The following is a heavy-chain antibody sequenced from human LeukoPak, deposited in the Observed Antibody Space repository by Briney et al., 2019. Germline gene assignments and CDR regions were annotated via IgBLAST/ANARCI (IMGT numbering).Heavy chain of an antibody. CDR3: ATQQGRNSAY. CDR2: ITNDGIST. Sequence: PGRSLRLSFSASGFTVNNTYMSWVSQAPGKGLAWVSRITNDGISTTYPDTVKAGSTISRDNAKIMLYIHVNSVRADDTAVYYGATQQGRNSAYWGQGTLVTVSS. CDR1: GFTVNNTY. J-gene: IGHJ4*02. V-gene: IGHV3-74*01. D-gene: IGHD6-19*01.